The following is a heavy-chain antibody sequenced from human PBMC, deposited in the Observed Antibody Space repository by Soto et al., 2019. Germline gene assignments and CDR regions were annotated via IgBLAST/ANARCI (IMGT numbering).Heavy chain of an antibody. D-gene: IGHD3-10*01. CDR1: GGTFSSYA. CDR2: IIPIFGTA. CDR3: ARSLLTMVRGVGGMDV. V-gene: IGHV1-69*13. Sequence: SVKVSCKASGGTFSSYAISWVRQAPGQGLEWMGGIIPIFGTANYAQKFQGRVTITADESTSTAYMELSSLRSEDTAVYYCARSLLTMVRGVGGMDVWGQGTTVTVSS. J-gene: IGHJ6*02.